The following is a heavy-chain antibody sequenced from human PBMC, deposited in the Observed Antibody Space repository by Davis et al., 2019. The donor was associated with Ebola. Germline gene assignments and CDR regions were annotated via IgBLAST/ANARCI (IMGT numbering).Heavy chain of an antibody. CDR2: ISSSSSYI. CDR3: ARAYRYCSGGSCYLIDY. CDR1: GFTFSSYS. J-gene: IGHJ4*02. V-gene: IGHV3-21*01. D-gene: IGHD2-15*01. Sequence: GESLKISCAASGFTFSSYSMNWVRQAPGKGLEWVSSISSSSSYIYYADSVKGRFTISRDNAKNSLYLQMNSLRAEDTAVYYCARAYRYCSGGSCYLIDYWGQGTLVTVSS.